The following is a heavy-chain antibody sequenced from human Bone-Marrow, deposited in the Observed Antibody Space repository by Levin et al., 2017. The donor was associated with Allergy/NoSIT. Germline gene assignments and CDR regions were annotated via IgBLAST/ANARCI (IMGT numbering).Heavy chain of an antibody. Sequence: GESLKISCAASGFTFSSYGMHWVRQAPGKGLEWVAVIWYDGSNKYYADSVKGRFTISRDNSKNTLYLQMNSLRAEDTAVYYCARVYNWNQKGGANYYYGMDVWGQGTTVTVSS. CDR2: IWYDGSNK. CDR1: GFTFSSYG. V-gene: IGHV3-33*01. D-gene: IGHD1-20*01. CDR3: ARVYNWNQKGGANYYYGMDV. J-gene: IGHJ6*02.